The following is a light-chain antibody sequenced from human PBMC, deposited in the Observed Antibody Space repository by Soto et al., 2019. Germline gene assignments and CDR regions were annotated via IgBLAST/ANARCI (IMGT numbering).Light chain of an antibody. V-gene: IGKV3-20*01. CDR3: QQYGSSPPIT. J-gene: IGKJ5*01. CDR1: QSVSSTY. CDR2: GAS. Sequence: ENVLTQSLGTLSLSTGERATLSCRASQSVSSTYLAWYQQKPGQAPRPLIYGASSRATGIPDRFSGSGSGTDFTLTISRLEPEDFAVYYCQQYGSSPPITFGQGTRLEI.